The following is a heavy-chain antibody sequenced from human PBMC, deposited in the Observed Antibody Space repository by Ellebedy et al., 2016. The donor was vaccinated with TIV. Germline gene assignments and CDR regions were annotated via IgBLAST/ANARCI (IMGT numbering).Heavy chain of an antibody. V-gene: IGHV3-49*04. CDR2: IRSKAYGGTT. Sequence: GGSLRLXCAASGFTFSSYSMNWVRQAPGKGLEWVGFIRSKAYGGTTEYAASVKGRFTISRDDSKSIAYLQMNSLKTEDTAVYYCTRDRRDGYNYPYYYYYMDVWGKGTTVTVSS. CDR1: GFTFSSYS. J-gene: IGHJ6*03. D-gene: IGHD5-24*01. CDR3: TRDRRDGYNYPYYYYYMDV.